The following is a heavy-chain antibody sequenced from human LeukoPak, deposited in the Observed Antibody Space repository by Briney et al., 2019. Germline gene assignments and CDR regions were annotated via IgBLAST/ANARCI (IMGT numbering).Heavy chain of an antibody. D-gene: IGHD3-3*01. V-gene: IGHV4-34*01. Sequence: SETLSLTCALYGGSFSGYYWSWIRQPPGKGLEWIGEINHSGSTNYNPSLKSRVTISVDTSKNQFSLKLSSVTAADTAVYYCARGFYYDFWSGYYQYNWFDPWGQGTLVTVSS. J-gene: IGHJ5*02. CDR3: ARGFYYDFWSGYYQYNWFDP. CDR2: INHSGST. CDR1: GGSFSGYY.